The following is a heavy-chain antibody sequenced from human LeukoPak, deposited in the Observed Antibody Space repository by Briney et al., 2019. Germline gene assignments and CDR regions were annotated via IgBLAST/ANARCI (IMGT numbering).Heavy chain of an antibody. J-gene: IGHJ5*02. CDR3: ATDMAYGAAAWFDP. CDR2: ISGSGNQT. Sequence: PGGSLRLSCTASGFTFSNYPMSWVRQAPGKGLEWVSSISGSGNQTYYADSVMGRFTISRDNLKNTVYLQMNGLRVEDTAVYYCATDMAYGAAAWFDPWGQGTLVTVSS. V-gene: IGHV3-23*01. D-gene: IGHD2-2*01. CDR1: GFTFSNYP.